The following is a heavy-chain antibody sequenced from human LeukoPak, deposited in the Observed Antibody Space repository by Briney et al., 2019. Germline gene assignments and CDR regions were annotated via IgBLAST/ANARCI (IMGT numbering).Heavy chain of an antibody. Sequence: PSETLSLTCAVYGGSFSGYYWSWIRQPPGKGLEWIGSIYYSGSTYYNPSLKSRVTTSVDTSKNQFSLKLSSVTAADTAVYYCASGIDYRGQGTLVTVSS. V-gene: IGHV4-34*01. CDR2: IYYSGST. J-gene: IGHJ4*02. CDR1: GGSFSGYY. CDR3: ASGIDY.